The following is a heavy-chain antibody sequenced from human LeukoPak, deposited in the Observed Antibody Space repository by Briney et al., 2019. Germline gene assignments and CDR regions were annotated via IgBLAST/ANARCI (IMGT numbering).Heavy chain of an antibody. CDR1: GFTFSSYE. V-gene: IGHV3-48*03. CDR3: ARAFASSWLRPLDS. J-gene: IGHJ4*02. Sequence: PGGSLILSCAASGFTFSSYEMNWVRQAPGKGLEWVSYISSSGSPIYNADSVKGRFTISRDNAKNSLYLQMNSLRAEDTAVYYCARAFASSWLRPLDSWGQGTLVTVSS. CDR2: ISSSGSPI. D-gene: IGHD2/OR15-2a*01.